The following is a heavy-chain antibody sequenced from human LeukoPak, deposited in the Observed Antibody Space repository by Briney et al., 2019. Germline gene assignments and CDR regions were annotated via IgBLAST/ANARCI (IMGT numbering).Heavy chain of an antibody. Sequence: SETLSLTCTVSGYSISSGYYWGWIRQPPGKGLEWIGSIYHSGSTYYNPSLKSRVTISVDTSKNQFSLKLSSVTAADTAVYYCARGTYYYDSSGYYTISRRYYFDYWGQGTLVTVSS. CDR3: ARGTYYYDSSGYYTISRRYYFDY. J-gene: IGHJ4*02. CDR1: GYSISSGYY. D-gene: IGHD3-22*01. CDR2: IYHSGST. V-gene: IGHV4-38-2*02.